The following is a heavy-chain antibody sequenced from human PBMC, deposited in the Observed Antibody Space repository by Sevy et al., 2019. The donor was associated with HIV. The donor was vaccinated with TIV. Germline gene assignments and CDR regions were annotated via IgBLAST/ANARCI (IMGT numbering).Heavy chain of an antibody. V-gene: IGHV3-30*02. J-gene: IGHJ1*01. Sequence: GGFLRLSCAASGFTFSSYGMHWVRQAPGKGLEWVAFIRYDGSNKYYADSVKGRFTISRDNSKNTLYLQMNSLRAEDTAVYYCAKGSSSWYPLEYFQHWGQGTLVTVSS. CDR1: GFTFSSYG. CDR2: IRYDGSNK. CDR3: AKGSSSWYPLEYFQH. D-gene: IGHD6-13*01.